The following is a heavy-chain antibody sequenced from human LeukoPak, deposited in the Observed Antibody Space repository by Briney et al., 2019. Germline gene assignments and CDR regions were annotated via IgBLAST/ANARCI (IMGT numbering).Heavy chain of an antibody. J-gene: IGHJ4*02. CDR2: ISGSGGST. D-gene: IGHD5-18*01. CDR1: GFTFSSYA. CDR3: AKESGLIQLWPY. V-gene: IGHV3-23*01. Sequence: GGSLRLSCAASGFTFSSYAMSWVRPAPGKGLEWVSAISGSGGSTYYAGSVKGRFTISRDNSKNTLYLQMNGLRAEDTAVYYCAKESGLIQLWPYWGQGTLVTVSS.